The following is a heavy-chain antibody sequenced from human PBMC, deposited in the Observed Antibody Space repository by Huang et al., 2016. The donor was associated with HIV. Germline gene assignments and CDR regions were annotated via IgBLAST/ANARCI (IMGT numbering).Heavy chain of an antibody. J-gene: IGHJ4*02. CDR2: IITRFGTA. D-gene: IGHD3-22*01. CDR3: ARDYFDDRLLGFDH. CDR1: GGTLRSYA. Sequence: QVQLVQSGAEVKKPGSSVKVSCKASGGTLRSYAISWVRQAPGQGLGGMGGIITRFGTANYAQRFQGRVTLTADEATSTVYMELRSLRFEDTAVYYCARDYFDDRLLGFDHWGLGTLVTISS. V-gene: IGHV1-69*13.